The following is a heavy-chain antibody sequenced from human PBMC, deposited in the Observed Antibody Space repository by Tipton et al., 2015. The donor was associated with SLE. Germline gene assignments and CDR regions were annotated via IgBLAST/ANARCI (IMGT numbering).Heavy chain of an antibody. CDR3: ARGLLDQY. CDR1: GGSFSGYY. J-gene: IGHJ1*01. CDR2: INHGGNS. V-gene: IGHV4-34*01. D-gene: IGHD2-2*02. Sequence: LRLSCAVHGGSFSGYYWTWIRQSPSGLEWIGEINHGGNSNSNPSLKSRVTISVDTSNNQFSLKLTSVTAADTAVYYCARGLLDQYWGQGTPATVSS.